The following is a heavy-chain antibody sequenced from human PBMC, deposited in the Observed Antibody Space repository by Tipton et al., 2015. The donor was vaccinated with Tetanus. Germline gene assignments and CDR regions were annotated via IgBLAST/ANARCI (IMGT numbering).Heavy chain of an antibody. Sequence: TLSLTCTVSGGSISSSSYYWGWIRQPPGKGLEWIGYIYYSGSTNYNPSLKSRVTISVDTSKNQFSLKLSSVTAADTAVYYCARVALTAFSYGFDYWGQGTLVTVSS. CDR3: ARVALTAFSYGFDY. CDR1: GGSISSSSYY. CDR2: IYYSGST. J-gene: IGHJ4*02. D-gene: IGHD5-12*01. V-gene: IGHV4-61*05.